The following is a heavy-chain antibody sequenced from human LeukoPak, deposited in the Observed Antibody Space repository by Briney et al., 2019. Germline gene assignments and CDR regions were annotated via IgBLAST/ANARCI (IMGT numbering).Heavy chain of an antibody. CDR3: ASATLRCSGGSCYEMDV. CDR1: GGTFSSYT. J-gene: IGHJ6*04. D-gene: IGHD2-15*01. Sequence: SVRVSCKASGGTFSSYTISWVRQAPGQGLEWMGGIIPLFGTPDYAQKFQDRLTITADKSTSTAYMELSSLRSEDTAVYYCASATLRCSGGSCYEMDVWGKGTTVTVSS. CDR2: IIPLFGTP. V-gene: IGHV1-69*06.